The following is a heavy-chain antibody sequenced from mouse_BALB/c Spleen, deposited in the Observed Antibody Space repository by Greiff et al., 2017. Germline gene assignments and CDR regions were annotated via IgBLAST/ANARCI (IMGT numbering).Heavy chain of an antibody. D-gene: IGHD2-1*01. J-gene: IGHJ3*01. CDR1: GFTFSSFG. V-gene: IGHV5-17*02. CDR3: AREDGNYPFAD. CDR2: ISSGSSTI. Sequence: EVHLVESGGGLVQPGGSRKLSCAASGFTFSSFGMHWVRQAPEKGLEWVAYISSGSSTIYYADTVKGRFTISRDNPKNTLFLQMTSLRSEDTAMYYCAREDGNYPFADWGQGTLVTVSA.